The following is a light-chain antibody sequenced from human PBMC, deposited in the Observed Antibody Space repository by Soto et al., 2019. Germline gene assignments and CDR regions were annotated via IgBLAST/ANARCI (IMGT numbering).Light chain of an antibody. J-gene: IGLJ3*02. CDR3: SSYAASNHFHFV. V-gene: IGLV2-8*01. Sequence: QSVLTQPPSASGSPGQSVTISCTGTSSDVGGYNYVSWYQQYPGRAPKLMIYEVTKRPSGVPDRFSGSKSGNTASLTVSGLQAEDEADYYRSSYAASNHFHFVFGGGTKLTVL. CDR1: SSDVGGYNY. CDR2: EVT.